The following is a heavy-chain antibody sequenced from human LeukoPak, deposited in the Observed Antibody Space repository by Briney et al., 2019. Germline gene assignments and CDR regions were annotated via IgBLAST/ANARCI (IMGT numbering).Heavy chain of an antibody. J-gene: IGHJ4*02. D-gene: IGHD3-10*01. CDR3: ARGGSGSYYNDLDY. V-gene: IGHV2-70*11. CDR1: GFSLSPSGMC. CDR2: IDWDDDK. Sequence: SGPTLVNPTQTLTLTCTFSGFSLSPSGMCVSWIRQPPGKALEWLARIDWDDDKYYSTSLKTRLTISKDTSKNQVVLTMTNMDPVDTATYYCARGGSGSYYNDLDYWGQGTLVTVSS.